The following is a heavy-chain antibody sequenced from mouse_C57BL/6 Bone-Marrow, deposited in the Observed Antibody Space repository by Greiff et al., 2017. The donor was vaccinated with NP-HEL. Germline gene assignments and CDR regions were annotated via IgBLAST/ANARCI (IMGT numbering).Heavy chain of an antibody. CDR3: MAWFAY. V-gene: IGHV5-2*01. Sequence: EVKLVESGGGLVQPGESLKLSCESNEYEFPSHDMSWVRQTPEQRLELVAAINSDGGSTYYPDTMERRSIIARDNSTKTLYLQMSSLRSEDTAWYYCMAWFAYWGQGTLVTVSA. CDR1: EYEFPSHD. CDR2: INSDGGST. J-gene: IGHJ3*01.